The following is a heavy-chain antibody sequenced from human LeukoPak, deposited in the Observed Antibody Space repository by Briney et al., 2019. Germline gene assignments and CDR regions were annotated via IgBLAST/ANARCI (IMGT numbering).Heavy chain of an antibody. CDR2: TYYRTKWYN. CDR3: ARGASSWSVSLFDL. D-gene: IGHD6-13*01. CDR1: GDSVSRNDAS. Sequence: SSQTLSITCDISGDSVSRNDASWNWIRQSPSRGLEWLGRTYYRTKWYNDSAMSVKSRITINPDTSKNQLSLQLNSVTPEDTAVYYCARGASSWSVSLFDLWGQGTVVTVSS. V-gene: IGHV6-1*01. J-gene: IGHJ5*02.